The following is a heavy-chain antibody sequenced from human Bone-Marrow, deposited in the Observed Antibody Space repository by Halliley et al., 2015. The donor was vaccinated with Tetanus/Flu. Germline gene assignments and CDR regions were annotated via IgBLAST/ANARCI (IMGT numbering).Heavy chain of an antibody. Sequence: KGLEWIGFIYSGGSTSYNPSLKSRVTMSVDTSKNQLSLKLSSVSAADTAVYYCARHRNRGYDYWGQGILFTVSS. J-gene: IGHJ4*02. D-gene: IGHD5-12*01. V-gene: IGHV4-59*08. CDR2: IYSGGST. CDR3: ARHRNRGYDY.